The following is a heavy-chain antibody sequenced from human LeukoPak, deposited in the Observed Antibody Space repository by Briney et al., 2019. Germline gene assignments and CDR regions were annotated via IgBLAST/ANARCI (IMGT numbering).Heavy chain of an antibody. Sequence: GGSLRLSCAASGFSFSSYSMHWDSPAPGKGLEYVSSIRCYGGNTNYANSMKCRFTISRDNSKNTLYLQMGSLRAEDIAVYYCAREGGSHRPVDYWGQGTLVTVSS. CDR3: AREGGSHRPVDY. D-gene: IGHD1-26*01. CDR1: GFSFSSYS. V-gene: IGHV3-64*01. CDR2: IRCYGGNT. J-gene: IGHJ4*02.